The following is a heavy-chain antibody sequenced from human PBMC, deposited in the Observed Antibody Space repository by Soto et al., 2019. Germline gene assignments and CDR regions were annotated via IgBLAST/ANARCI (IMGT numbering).Heavy chain of an antibody. CDR2: ISLSGSTI. D-gene: IGHD3-3*02. J-gene: IGHJ4*02. Sequence: EVQLVESGGGLVQPGGSLRLSCAASGFAFSNYEMNWVRQAPGKGLEWVSYISLSGSTICYADSVKGRFTISRDDAKNSLYLQMNSLRADDTAVYYCARESFSASPNFFDYWGQGTLVTVSS. CDR1: GFAFSNYE. CDR3: ARESFSASPNFFDY. V-gene: IGHV3-48*03.